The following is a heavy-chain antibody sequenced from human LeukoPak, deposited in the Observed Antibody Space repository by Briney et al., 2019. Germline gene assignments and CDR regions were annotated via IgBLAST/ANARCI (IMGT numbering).Heavy chain of an antibody. CDR1: GGSISSYY. D-gene: IGHD2/OR15-2a*01. CDR3: ARVSPARGY. CDR2: IYYSGST. V-gene: IGHV4-59*08. J-gene: IGHJ4*02. Sequence: SETLSLTCTVSGGSISSYYWSWIRQPPGKGLEWIGYIYYSGSTNYNPSLKSRVTISVDTSKNQFSLKLSSVTAADTAVYYCARVSPARGYWGQGTLVTVSS.